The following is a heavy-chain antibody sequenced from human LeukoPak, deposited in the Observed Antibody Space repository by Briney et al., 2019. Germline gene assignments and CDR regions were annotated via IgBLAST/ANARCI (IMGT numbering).Heavy chain of an antibody. CDR2: INPSGGST. J-gene: IGHJ5*02. V-gene: IGHV1-46*01. CDR3: ARDQYDSSGYRYNWFDP. D-gene: IGHD3-22*01. Sequence: GASVKVSCKASGYTFTSYYMHWVRQAPGQGLEWMEIINPSGGSTSYAQKFQGRVTMTRDTSTSTVYMELSSLRSEDTAAYYCARDQYDSSGYRYNWFDPWGQGTLVTVSS. CDR1: GYTFTSYY.